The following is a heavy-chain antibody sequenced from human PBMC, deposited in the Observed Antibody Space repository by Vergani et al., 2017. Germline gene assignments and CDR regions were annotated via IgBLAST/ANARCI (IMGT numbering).Heavy chain of an antibody. V-gene: IGHV3-33*01. CDR2: IWYDGSNK. CDR3: ARDLRGLVIDFDY. CDR1: GFTFSSHG. Sequence: QVQLVESGGGVVQPGRSLRLSCAASGFTFSSHGMHWVRQAPGKGLEWVAVIWYDGSNKYYADSVKGRFTISRDNSKNTLYLIMNSLRAEDTAVYYCARDLRGLVIDFDYWGQGTLVTVSS. J-gene: IGHJ4*02. D-gene: IGHD1-26*01.